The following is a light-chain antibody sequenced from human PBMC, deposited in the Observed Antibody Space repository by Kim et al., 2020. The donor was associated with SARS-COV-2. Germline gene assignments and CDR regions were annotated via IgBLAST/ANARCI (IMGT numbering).Light chain of an antibody. Sequence: SVSPGERATLSGRASQRLNSNLAWYQQKPGQAPRLLIYAASTRATGIPARFSGSGTATEFTLTISSRRSEDFAVYYCQQYNDWPTFGQGTKVDIK. J-gene: IGKJ1*01. CDR3: QQYNDWPT. V-gene: IGKV3-15*01. CDR2: AAS. CDR1: QRLNSN.